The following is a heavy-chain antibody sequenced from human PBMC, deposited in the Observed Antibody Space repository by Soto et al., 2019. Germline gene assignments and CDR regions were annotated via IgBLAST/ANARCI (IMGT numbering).Heavy chain of an antibody. CDR2: IKSKTDGGTT. D-gene: IGHD6-19*01. V-gene: IGHV3-15*07. Sequence: PGGSLRLSCAASGFTFSNAWMNWVRQAPGKGLEWVGRIKSKTDGGTTDYAAPVKGRFTISRDDSKNTLYLQMNSLKTEDTAVYYCTTPYSSGWAPYYCYGMDVWGRGTTVTVSS. CDR1: GFTFSNAW. CDR3: TTPYSSGWAPYYCYGMDV. J-gene: IGHJ6*02.